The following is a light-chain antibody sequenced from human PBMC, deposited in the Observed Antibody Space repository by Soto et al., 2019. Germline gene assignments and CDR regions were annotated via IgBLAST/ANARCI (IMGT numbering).Light chain of an antibody. Sequence: QSALTQPASVSGSPGQSITISCTGTSSDVGGYNFVSWYQQHPGKAPKLMIYDVSNWPSGVSNRFSGSKSGNTASLTISGLQAEDEADYYCSSYRSSSTLEVFGTGTKLTVL. J-gene: IGLJ1*01. CDR2: DVS. CDR1: SSDVGGYNF. CDR3: SSYRSSSTLEV. V-gene: IGLV2-14*03.